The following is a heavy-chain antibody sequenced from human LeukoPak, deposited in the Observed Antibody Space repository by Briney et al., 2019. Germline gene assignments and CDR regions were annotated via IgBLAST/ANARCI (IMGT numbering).Heavy chain of an antibody. Sequence: PGGSLRLSCAGSGFTFSDAWMNWLRLAPGKGLEWVGRIKSKVHGGTLEYAAPVKGRFTISRDDSESTLHLQMSSLTTGDTAVYYCATDRDSTHLNYWGQGTLVTVSS. CDR3: ATDRDSTHLNY. V-gene: IGHV3-15*01. D-gene: IGHD5-24*01. J-gene: IGHJ4*02. CDR2: IKSKVHGGTL. CDR1: GFTFSDAW.